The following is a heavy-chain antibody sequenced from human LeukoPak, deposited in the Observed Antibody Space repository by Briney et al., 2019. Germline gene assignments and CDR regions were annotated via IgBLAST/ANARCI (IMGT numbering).Heavy chain of an antibody. V-gene: IGHV3-21*01. Sequence: GGSLRLSCAASGFTFSTYSMSWVRQAPGKGLEWVSSISSSSSSTYYADSVKGRFTISRDNAKNSLYLQMNSLRAEDTTVYYCARDDLGVVVPAATVDYWGQGTLVTVSS. CDR3: ARDDLGVVVPAATVDY. CDR2: ISSSSSST. D-gene: IGHD2-2*01. CDR1: GFTFSTYS. J-gene: IGHJ4*02.